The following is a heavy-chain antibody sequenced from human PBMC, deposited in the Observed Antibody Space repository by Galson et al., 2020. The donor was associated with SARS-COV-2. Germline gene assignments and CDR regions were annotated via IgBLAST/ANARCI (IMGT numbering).Heavy chain of an antibody. Sequence: GSLRLSCTVSGGSISSSSYYWGGIRQPPGKGREWIGRIYYSGSTYYTPSRKSRVTISVDTSKNQFSLKLSSVTAADTAVYYCATKPLPVLRYFDCLLYPNEFDYWGQGTLVTVSS. V-gene: IGHV4-39*07. D-gene: IGHD3-9*01. CDR3: ATKPLPVLRYFDCLLYPNEFDY. J-gene: IGHJ4*02. CDR2: IYYSGST. CDR1: GGSISSSSYY.